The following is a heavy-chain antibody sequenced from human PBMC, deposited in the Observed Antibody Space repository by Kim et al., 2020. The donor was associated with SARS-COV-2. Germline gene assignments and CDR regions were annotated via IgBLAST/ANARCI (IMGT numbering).Heavy chain of an antibody. CDR1: GGSFSGYY. J-gene: IGHJ6*02. Sequence: SETLSLTCAVYGGSFSGYYWSWIRQPPGKGLEWIGEINHSGSTNYNPSLKSRVTISVDTSKNQFSLKLSSVTAADTAVYYCARWARRGYSYGTYRYYGMDVWGQGTTVTVSS. CDR3: ARWARRGYSYGTYRYYGMDV. V-gene: IGHV4-34*01. CDR2: INHSGST. D-gene: IGHD5-18*01.